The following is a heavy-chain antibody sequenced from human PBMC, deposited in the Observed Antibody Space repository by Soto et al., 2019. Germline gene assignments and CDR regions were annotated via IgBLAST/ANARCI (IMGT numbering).Heavy chain of an antibody. D-gene: IGHD3-3*01. CDR3: ANWRKSESYF. Sequence: GVSLRLSCAASGFTFSCYPLSCVRQAPGKGLEWAAGISSTASTIYYAHPVKGRFTIARDNSKNTRYLQMDSLRAEDTAAYYCANWRKSESYFWGQETLVTVSS. J-gene: IGHJ4*02. CDR2: ISSTASTI. CDR1: GFTFSCYP. V-gene: IGHV3-23*01.